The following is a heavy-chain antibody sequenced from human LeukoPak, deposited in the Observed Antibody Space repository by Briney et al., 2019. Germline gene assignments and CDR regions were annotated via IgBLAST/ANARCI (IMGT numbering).Heavy chain of an antibody. CDR2: IDPSGGST. Sequence: GASVKVSCNASGNTFTSYYMHWVRQAPGQGLEWMGIIDPSGGSTSYAQKFQGRVTMTRDTSTSTVYMELSSLRSEDTAVYYCARDRWARWLQLYYFDYWGQGTLVTVSP. D-gene: IGHD5-24*01. V-gene: IGHV1-46*01. J-gene: IGHJ4*02. CDR1: GNTFTSYY. CDR3: ARDRWARWLQLYYFDY.